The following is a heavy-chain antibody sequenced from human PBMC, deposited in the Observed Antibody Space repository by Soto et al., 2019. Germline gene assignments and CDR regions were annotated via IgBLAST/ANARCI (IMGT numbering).Heavy chain of an antibody. Sequence: QVQLQESGPGLVKPSETLSLTCTVSGGSISSYYWSWIRQPPGKGLEWIGYIYYSGSTNYNPSLASRVTIXARXSXHQFPLKLSSVTAADPAVYYCAREYTAAGTGCWFDPWGQGTLVTVSS. J-gene: IGHJ5*02. CDR3: AREYTAAGTGCWFDP. D-gene: IGHD6-13*01. CDR2: IYYSGST. CDR1: GGSISSYY. V-gene: IGHV4-59*12.